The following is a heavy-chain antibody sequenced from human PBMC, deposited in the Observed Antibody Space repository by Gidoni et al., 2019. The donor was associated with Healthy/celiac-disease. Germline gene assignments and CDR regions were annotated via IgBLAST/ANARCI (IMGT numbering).Heavy chain of an antibody. J-gene: IGHJ5*02. Sequence: EVQLVASGGGLVLPGGSLRLSCAASGFTFSSYSMTWVRQAPGPGLEWVSYMGRSSSAIYDADSVKGRFTISRDNAKNSLYLQMNSLRAGDTAVYYCARECGTMVRGVIIPFNWFDPWGQGTLVTVSS. CDR3: ARECGTMVRGVIIPFNWFDP. D-gene: IGHD3-10*01. CDR1: GFTFSSYS. V-gene: IGHV3-48*01. CDR2: MGRSSSAI.